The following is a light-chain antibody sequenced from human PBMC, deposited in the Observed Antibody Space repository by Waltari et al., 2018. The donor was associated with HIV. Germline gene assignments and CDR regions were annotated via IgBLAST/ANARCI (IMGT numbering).Light chain of an antibody. Sequence: EIVLTQSPATLSLSPGERATLSCRASQSVSSYLAWYQQKPGQAPRLLIYEASNRATGSPARCSGSGSGTDFTLTISSLEPEDFAVYYCQQRSNWPPGLTFGGGTKVEIK. V-gene: IGKV3-11*01. CDR1: QSVSSY. J-gene: IGKJ4*01. CDR2: EAS. CDR3: QQRSNWPPGLT.